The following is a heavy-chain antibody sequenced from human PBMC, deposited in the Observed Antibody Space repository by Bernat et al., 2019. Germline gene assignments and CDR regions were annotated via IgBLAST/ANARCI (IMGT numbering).Heavy chain of an antibody. Sequence: QVQLVESGGGVVQPGRSLRLSCAASGFTFSSYAMHWVRQAPGKGLEWVAVISYDGSNKYYADSVKGRFTISRDNSKNTLYLQMNSLRAEDTAVYYCAKGNDIVGDYMDVWGKGTTVTVSS. J-gene: IGHJ6*03. CDR1: GFTFSSYA. CDR2: ISYDGSNK. D-gene: IGHD2-15*01. V-gene: IGHV3-30-3*01. CDR3: AKGNDIVGDYMDV.